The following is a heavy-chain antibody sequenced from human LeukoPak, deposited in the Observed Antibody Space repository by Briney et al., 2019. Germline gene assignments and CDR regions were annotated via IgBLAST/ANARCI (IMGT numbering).Heavy chain of an antibody. CDR1: GYSISSGYY. CDR3: ARVSRYFDWLFPFDY. V-gene: IGHV4-38-2*02. D-gene: IGHD3-9*01. J-gene: IGHJ4*02. CDR2: IYHSGST. Sequence: SETLSLTCTVSGYSISSGYYWGWLRQPPGKGLEWIGSIYHSGSTYYNPSLKSRVTISVDTSKNQFSLKLSSVTAADTAVYYCARVSRYFDWLFPFDYWGQGTLVTVSS.